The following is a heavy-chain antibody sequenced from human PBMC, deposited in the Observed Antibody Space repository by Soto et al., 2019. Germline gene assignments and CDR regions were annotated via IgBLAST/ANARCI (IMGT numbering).Heavy chain of an antibody. D-gene: IGHD6-13*01. Sequence: QLQLRESGPGLVQPSGTLSLTCDVSGDSLTHNHWWSWVRQAPGKGLEWIGEIWHTGRPNYNPSLQSRVAISIDKSKNQFSLQLSSVTAADTAVYYCVRDSRTGCSSINCDMHWGQGTLVTVSS. V-gene: IGHV4-4*02. CDR1: GDSLTHNHW. CDR3: VRDSRTGCSSINCDMH. J-gene: IGHJ4*02. CDR2: IWHTGRP.